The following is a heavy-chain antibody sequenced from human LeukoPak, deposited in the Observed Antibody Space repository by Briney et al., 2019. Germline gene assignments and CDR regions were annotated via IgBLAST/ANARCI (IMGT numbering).Heavy chain of an antibody. CDR2: IKSKTDGGTT. CDR3: TTDVRQQQLVRSRAFDI. D-gene: IGHD6-13*01. V-gene: IGHV3-15*01. CDR1: GFTFSNAW. J-gene: IGHJ3*02. Sequence: PGGSLRLSCAASGFTFSNAWMSWVRQAPGKGLEWVGRIKSKTDGGTTDYAAPVKGRFTISRDDSKNTLYLQMNSLKTEDTAVYYCTTDVRQQQLVRSRAFDIWGQGTMVTVSS.